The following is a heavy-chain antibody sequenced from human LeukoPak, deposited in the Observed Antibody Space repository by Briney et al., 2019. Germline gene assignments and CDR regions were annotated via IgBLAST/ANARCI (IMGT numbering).Heavy chain of an antibody. V-gene: IGHV4-39*01. CDR1: AGSISRSSYY. Sequence: SETLSLTCTVSAGSISRSSYYWGWIRQPPGKGLEWIGSINYSGTTYNNPSLRSRVTIFVDTSNNQFSLKLSSVTAADTAVYYCARSPVAGPSDYWGEGTLVTVSS. J-gene: IGHJ4*02. CDR3: ARSPVAGPSDY. D-gene: IGHD6-19*01. CDR2: INYSGTT.